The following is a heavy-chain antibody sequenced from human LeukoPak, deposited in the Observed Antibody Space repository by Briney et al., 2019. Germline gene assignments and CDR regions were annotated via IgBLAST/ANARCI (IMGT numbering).Heavy chain of an antibody. J-gene: IGHJ3*02. Sequence: SETLSLTCTVSGDSVNSATFYWAWIRQSPWKGLELIGYTYNRGNTYYNPSLNSRVTISVDTSKNQFSLKLRSVTAADSAVYYCARDFWAATGAFEIWGQGASVTVSS. CDR1: GDSVNSATFY. V-gene: IGHV4-61*01. CDR2: TYNRGNT. D-gene: IGHD3/OR15-3a*01. CDR3: ARDFWAATGAFEI.